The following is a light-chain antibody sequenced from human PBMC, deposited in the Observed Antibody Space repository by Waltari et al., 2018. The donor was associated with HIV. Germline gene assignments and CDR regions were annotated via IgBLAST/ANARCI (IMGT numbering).Light chain of an antibody. CDR2: EVF. CDR3: TSYAGRNTLV. Sequence: QSALTQPPSASGSPGQSVTISGTGKTSDVGAYNYVSWYQQHPGKAPKLMIYEVFKRPSGVPDRFSGSKSGNTASLTVSGLQAEDEADYYCTSYAGRNTLVFGGGTKLTVL. CDR1: TSDVGAYNY. V-gene: IGLV2-8*01. J-gene: IGLJ2*01.